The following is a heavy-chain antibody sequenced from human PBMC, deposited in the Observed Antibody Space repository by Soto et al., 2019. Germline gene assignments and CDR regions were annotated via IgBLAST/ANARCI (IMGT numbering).Heavy chain of an antibody. CDR3: ARAGGYCSGGSCHAGAFDI. CDR2: ISSNGGST. Sequence: GGSLRLSCAASGFTFSSYAMHWVRQAPGKGLEYVSAISSNGGSTYYADSVKGRFTISRDNSKNTLYLQMGSLRAEDMAVYYCARAGGYCSGGSCHAGAFDIWGQGTMVTVSS. V-gene: IGHV3-64*02. CDR1: GFTFSSYA. J-gene: IGHJ3*02. D-gene: IGHD2-15*01.